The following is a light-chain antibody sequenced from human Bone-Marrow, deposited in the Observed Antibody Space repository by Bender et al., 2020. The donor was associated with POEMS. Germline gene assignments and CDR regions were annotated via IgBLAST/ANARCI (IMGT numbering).Light chain of an antibody. V-gene: IGLV1-44*01. CDR1: GSNIGGYP. CDR2: TNN. CDR3: QSYDSSLSGFVV. Sequence: QSVLTQPPSVSGTPGQRVTISCSGSGSNIGGYPVNWYQQLPGTAPRLLIYTNNERPSGVPERFSGSKSGTSASLAITGLQAEDEADYYCQSYDSSLSGFVVFGGGTKLTVL. J-gene: IGLJ2*01.